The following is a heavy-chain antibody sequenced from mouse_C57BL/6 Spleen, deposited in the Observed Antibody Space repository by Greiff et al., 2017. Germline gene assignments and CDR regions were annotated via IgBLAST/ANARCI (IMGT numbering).Heavy chain of an antibody. Sequence: QVQLQQSGAELARPGASVKLSCKASGYTFTSYGISWVKQRTGQGLEWIGEIYPRSGNTYYNEKFKGKATLTADQSSSTAYMELRSLTSEDSAVYFCARGGGGYYWYFDVWGTGTTVTVSS. CDR1: GYTFTSYG. CDR3: ARGGGGYYWYFDV. J-gene: IGHJ1*03. CDR2: IYPRSGNT. D-gene: IGHD1-1*02. V-gene: IGHV1-81*01.